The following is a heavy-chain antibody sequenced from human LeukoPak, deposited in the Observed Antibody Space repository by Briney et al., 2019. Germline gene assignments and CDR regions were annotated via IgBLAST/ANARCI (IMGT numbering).Heavy chain of an antibody. Sequence: VASVTVSCKASGYTFSSYDINWVRQATGQGLEWMGWMNLNSGHTGFAQKFQGRVTLTWDTSISTAYMELSSLTSEDTAVYYCARNIVATTNYDYWGQGTLVTVSS. J-gene: IGHJ4*02. D-gene: IGHD5-12*01. CDR2: MNLNSGHT. CDR3: ARNIVATTNYDY. CDR1: GYTFSSYD. V-gene: IGHV1-8*01.